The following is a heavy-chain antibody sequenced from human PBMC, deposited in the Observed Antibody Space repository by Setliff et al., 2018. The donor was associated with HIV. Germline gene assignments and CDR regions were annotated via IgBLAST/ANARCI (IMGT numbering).Heavy chain of an antibody. Sequence: PGESLKISCTASGFTFGDYAMSWVRQAPGKGLEWVGFIRSKAYGGTTEYAASVKDRFTVSRDDSKSIAYLQINSLKTEDTAVYYCTRDKGYAFDIWGQGTMGTV. CDR1: GFTFGDYA. CDR2: IRSKAYGGTT. V-gene: IGHV3-49*04. J-gene: IGHJ3*02. CDR3: TRDKGYAFDI. D-gene: IGHD5-18*01.